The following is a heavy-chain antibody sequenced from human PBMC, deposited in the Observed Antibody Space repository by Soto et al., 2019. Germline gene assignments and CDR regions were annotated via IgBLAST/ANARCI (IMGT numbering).Heavy chain of an antibody. CDR1: GFPYINFA. D-gene: IGHD3-10*01. V-gene: IGHV3-23*01. J-gene: IGHJ4*02. CDR3: AKLGFSGTYFHFDY. CDR2: ISGSGGRT. Sequence: PGGSLRLSFEASGFPYINFAMNWVRQSAGQGLEWVSRISGSGGRTWCADPVRGRFTISRDNSQNTRYLQMNRLSGEDTAVYYCAKLGFSGTYFHFDYWGQGALDTVSS.